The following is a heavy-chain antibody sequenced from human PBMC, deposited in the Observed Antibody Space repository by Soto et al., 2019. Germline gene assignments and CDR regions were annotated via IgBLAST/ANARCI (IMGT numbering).Heavy chain of an antibody. D-gene: IGHD6-19*01. Sequence: QVQLVQSGTAVKKPGSSVKVSCQASGRTFSNSTVNWVRQAPGQGLEWMGRIIPMLGIVNYAQKFQDRVTITADKSTTTAYMELSSLRSDDSAIYYCARAPRSMGAVAGSGYWGQGTLVTVSS. J-gene: IGHJ4*02. V-gene: IGHV1-69*04. CDR2: IIPMLGIV. CDR3: ARAPRSMGAVAGSGY. CDR1: GRTFSNST.